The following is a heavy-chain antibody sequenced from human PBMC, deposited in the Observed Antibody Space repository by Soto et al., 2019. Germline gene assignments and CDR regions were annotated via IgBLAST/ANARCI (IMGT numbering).Heavy chain of an antibody. CDR2: INHSGST. Sequence: PSETLSLTCAFYGWSFSGYYWTWIRQPPGTGLEWIGEINHSGSTNYNPSLKSRVTISVDTSKNQFSLKLSSVTAADTAVYYCASVTRTCISTSCYRYYYGMDVWGQGTTVTVSS. V-gene: IGHV4-34*01. CDR3: ASVTRTCISTSCYRYYYGMDV. D-gene: IGHD2-2*02. J-gene: IGHJ6*02. CDR1: GWSFSGYY.